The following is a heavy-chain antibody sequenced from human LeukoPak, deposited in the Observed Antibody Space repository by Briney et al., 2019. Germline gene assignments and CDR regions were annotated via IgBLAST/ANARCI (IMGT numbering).Heavy chain of an antibody. V-gene: IGHV3-30*04. D-gene: IGHD6-19*01. CDR2: ISYDGSNK. J-gene: IGHJ4*02. CDR3: ARDSSGWYLSGRPDY. Sequence: SCKASGGTFSSYAMHWVRQAPGKGLEWVAVISYDGSNKYYADSVKGRFTISRDNSKNTLYLQMNSLRAEDTAVYYCARDSSGWYLSGRPDYWGQGTLVTVSS. CDR1: GGTFSSYA.